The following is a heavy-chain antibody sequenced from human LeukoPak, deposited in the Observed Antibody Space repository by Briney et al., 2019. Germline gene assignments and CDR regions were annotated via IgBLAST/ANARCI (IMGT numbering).Heavy chain of an antibody. J-gene: IGHJ6*03. CDR2: ISSSSSTI. Sequence: GGSLRLSCAVSGFTFSSYSMNWVRQAPGKGLEWVSYISSSSSTIYYADSVKGRFTISRDNAKNSLYLQMNSLRAEDTAVYYCARVPVGYSSSWYYYYMDVWGKGTTVTVFS. D-gene: IGHD6-13*01. CDR3: ARVPVGYSSSWYYYYMDV. V-gene: IGHV3-48*01. CDR1: GFTFSSYS.